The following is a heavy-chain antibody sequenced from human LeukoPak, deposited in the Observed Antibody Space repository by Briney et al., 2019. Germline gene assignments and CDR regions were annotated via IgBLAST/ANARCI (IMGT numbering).Heavy chain of an antibody. D-gene: IGHD5-18*01. CDR3: TPTRGYSYGFDY. CDR1: GFTFSNAW. CDR2: IKSKTDGGTT. J-gene: IGHJ4*02. Sequence: PGGSLRLSCAASGFTFSNAWMNWVRQAPGKGLEWVGRIKSKTDGGTTDYAAPVKGRFTISRDDSKNTLYLQMNSLKTEDTAVYYCTPTRGYSYGFDYWGQGTLVTVSS. V-gene: IGHV3-15*07.